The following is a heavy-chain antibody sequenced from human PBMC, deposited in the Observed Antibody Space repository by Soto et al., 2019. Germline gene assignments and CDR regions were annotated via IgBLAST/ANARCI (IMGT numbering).Heavy chain of an antibody. Sequence: QVQLVQSGAEVQKPGSSVKVSCKAAGGTFSSYAISWVRQAPGQGLEWMGGIIPIFGTANYAQKFQGRVTMTADESTSTAYMELSSLRSEDTAVYYCARHGTATFNYYYYYGMDVWGQGTTVTVSS. CDR2: IIPIFGTA. CDR1: GGTFSSYA. V-gene: IGHV1-69*01. CDR3: ARHGTATFNYYYYYGMDV. J-gene: IGHJ6*02.